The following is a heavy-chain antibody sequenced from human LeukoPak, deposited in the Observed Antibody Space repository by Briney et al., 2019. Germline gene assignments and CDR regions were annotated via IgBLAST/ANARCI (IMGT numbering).Heavy chain of an antibody. J-gene: IGHJ4*02. Sequence: GGSLRLSCAASGFTFSSYWMSWVRQAPGKGLEWVAVISYDGNNKYYADSVKGRFTISRDNSENTLYLQMNSLRDEDTAVYYCARDADGTDYWGQGTLVTVSS. CDR1: GFTFSSYW. D-gene: IGHD1-1*01. CDR3: ARDADGTDY. CDR2: ISYDGNNK. V-gene: IGHV3-30-3*01.